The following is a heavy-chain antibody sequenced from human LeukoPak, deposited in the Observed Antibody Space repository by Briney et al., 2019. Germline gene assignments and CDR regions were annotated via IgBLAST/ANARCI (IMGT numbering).Heavy chain of an antibody. CDR3: ARLGYSYGHTYFDY. CDR2: ISSSSGTI. CDR1: GFAFSSYS. Sequence: QTGGSLRFSCAASGFAFSSYSMNWVRQAPGKGLEWVSYISSSSGTIYYVDSVKGRFTISRDNAKNSLYLQMNSLRAEDTAVYYCARLGYSYGHTYFDYWGQGTLVTVSS. V-gene: IGHV3-48*01. J-gene: IGHJ4*02. D-gene: IGHD5-18*01.